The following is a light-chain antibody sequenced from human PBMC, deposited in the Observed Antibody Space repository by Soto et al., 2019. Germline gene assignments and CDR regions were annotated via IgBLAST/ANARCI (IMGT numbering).Light chain of an antibody. CDR3: SSYTSSSALYV. Sequence: QSALTQPASVSGSPRQSITISCTGTSNDVGGYNYVSWYQQYPGKAPKLMIYDVSDRPPGVSNRFSGSKSDNTASLTISGLQAEDEAEYYCSSYTSSSALYVFGSETKVTVL. J-gene: IGLJ1*01. CDR1: SNDVGGYNY. V-gene: IGLV2-14*03. CDR2: DVS.